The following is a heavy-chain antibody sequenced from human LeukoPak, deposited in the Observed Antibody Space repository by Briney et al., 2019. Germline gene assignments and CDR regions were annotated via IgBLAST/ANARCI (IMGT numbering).Heavy chain of an antibody. CDR3: ARRREVTATRYYYYYYMDV. J-gene: IGHJ6*03. CDR2: IYYSGSA. V-gene: IGHV4-59*08. D-gene: IGHD2-21*02. CDR1: GGSINSYY. Sequence: SETLSLTCTVSGGSINSYYWSWIRQPPGKGLEWIGYIYYSGSANYNPSLKSRVTISVDTSKNQFSLKLSSVTAADTAVYYCARRREVTATRYYYYYYMDVWGKGTTVTVSS.